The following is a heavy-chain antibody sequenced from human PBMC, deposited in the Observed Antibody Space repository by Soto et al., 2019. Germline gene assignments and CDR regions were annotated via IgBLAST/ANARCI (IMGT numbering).Heavy chain of an antibody. Sequence: GGSLRLSCAASGFTFSSYAMHWVRQAPGKGLEWVAVISYDGSNKYYADSVKGRFTISRDNSKNTLYLQMNSLRAEDTAVYYCARDQGYYGSGSYYKYWGQGALVTVSS. V-gene: IGHV3-30-3*01. CDR3: ARDQGYYGSGSYYKY. CDR1: GFTFSSYA. J-gene: IGHJ4*02. D-gene: IGHD3-10*01. CDR2: ISYDGSNK.